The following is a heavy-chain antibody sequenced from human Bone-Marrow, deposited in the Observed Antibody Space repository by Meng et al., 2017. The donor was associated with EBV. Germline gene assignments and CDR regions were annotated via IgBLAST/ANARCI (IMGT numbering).Heavy chain of an antibody. J-gene: IGHJ4*02. Sequence: HVHLYESRPGLAKPSGTLILTRRGFGGSISRSNWWSWASQPPGKGLEWIREISHSGSTNYTPSLKSRVTISVDKSKTQFSLKLSAVTAADTAVYYCASLAAAGPPFDYWGQGTLVTVSS. CDR3: ASLAAAGPPFDY. V-gene: IGHV4-4*02. CDR2: ISHSGST. D-gene: IGHD6-13*01. CDR1: GGSISRSNW.